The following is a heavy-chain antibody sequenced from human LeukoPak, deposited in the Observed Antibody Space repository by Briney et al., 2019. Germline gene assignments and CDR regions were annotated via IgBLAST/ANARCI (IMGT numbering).Heavy chain of an antibody. V-gene: IGHV3-48*04. D-gene: IGHD1-7*01. CDR3: ARGDNWNSYYYYMDV. J-gene: IGHJ6*03. CDR1: EFTFSSYS. Sequence: GGSLRLSCAASEFTFSSYSMNWVRQAPGKGLEWVSYISSDGSTIYYVDSVKGRLTISRDNAKNTLYLQMNSLRAEDTAVYYCARGDNWNSYYYYMDVWGKGTTVTVSS. CDR2: ISSDGSTI.